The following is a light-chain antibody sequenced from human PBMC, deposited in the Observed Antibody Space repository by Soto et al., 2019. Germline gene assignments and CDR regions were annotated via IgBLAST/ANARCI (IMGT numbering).Light chain of an antibody. CDR3: LQFDTL. CDR1: QNINSW. CDR2: DAS. Sequence: GDRVTITCRGSQNINSWLAWYQQKPGQAPKLLIYDASTLESGVPSRFSGSASGTEFTLTINSLQPDDFATYYCLQFDTLFGQGTKVGIK. J-gene: IGKJ1*01. V-gene: IGKV1-5*01.